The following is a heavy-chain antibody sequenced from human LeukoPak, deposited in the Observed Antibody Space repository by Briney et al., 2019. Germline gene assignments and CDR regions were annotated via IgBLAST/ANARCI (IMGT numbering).Heavy chain of an antibody. CDR2: IYYSGST. CDR3: ARDTTSIGFDP. CDR1: GGSISSYY. J-gene: IGHJ5*02. D-gene: IGHD1-26*01. Sequence: SVTLSLTCTVSGGSISSYYWSWIRQPPGKGLEWIGYIYYSGSTNYNPSLKSRVTISVDTSKNQFSLKLSSVTAADTAVYYCARDTTSIGFDPWGQGTLVTVSS. V-gene: IGHV4-59*01.